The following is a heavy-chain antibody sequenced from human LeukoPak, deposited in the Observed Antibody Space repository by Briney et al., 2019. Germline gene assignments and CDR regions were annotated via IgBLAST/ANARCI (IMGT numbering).Heavy chain of an antibody. CDR3: AELGITMIGGV. CDR2: ISSSSSYI. J-gene: IGHJ6*04. CDR1: GFTFSSYN. D-gene: IGHD3-10*02. V-gene: IGHV3-21*01. Sequence: GGSLRLSCAASGFTFSSYNMNWVRQAPGKGLEWVSSISSSSSYIYYADSVKGRFAISRDNAKNSLYLQMNSLRAEDTAVYYCAELGITMIGGVWGKGTAVTISS.